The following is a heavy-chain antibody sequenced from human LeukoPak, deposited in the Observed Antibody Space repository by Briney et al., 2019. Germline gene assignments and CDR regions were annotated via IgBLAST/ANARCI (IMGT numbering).Heavy chain of an antibody. Sequence: PGRSLRLSCAASGFTFSSYAMHWVRQAPGKGLEWVGNIQPDGSEQYPVDSVKGRFTISRDNARNSLFLQMNSLRVEDTAVYYCASQSYARFDPWGQGTLVTVSS. CDR1: GFTFSSYA. J-gene: IGHJ5*02. CDR2: IQPDGSEQ. D-gene: IGHD3-16*01. CDR3: ASQSYARFDP. V-gene: IGHV3-7*01.